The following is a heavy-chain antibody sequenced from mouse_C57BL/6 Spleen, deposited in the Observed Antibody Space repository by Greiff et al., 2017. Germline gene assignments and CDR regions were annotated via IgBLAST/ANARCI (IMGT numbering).Heavy chain of an antibody. Sequence: EVQGVESGGGLVKPGGSLKLSCAASGFTFSDYGMHWVRQAPGKGLEWVAYISSGSSTIYYADTVKGRFTISRDNAKNTLFLQMTSLRSEDTAMYYCARRNGYWYFDVWGTGTTVTVSS. CDR3: ARRNGYWYFDV. D-gene: IGHD1-1*01. CDR1: GFTFSDYG. CDR2: ISSGSSTI. V-gene: IGHV5-17*01. J-gene: IGHJ1*03.